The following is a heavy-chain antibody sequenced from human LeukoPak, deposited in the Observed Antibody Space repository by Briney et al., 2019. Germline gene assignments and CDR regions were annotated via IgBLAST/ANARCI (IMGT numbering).Heavy chain of an antibody. D-gene: IGHD5-12*01. V-gene: IGHV1-8*02. Sequence: GASVKVSCKASGYTFTSYDINWVRQATGQGLEWMGWMNPNSGNTGYAQKFQGRVTMTRNTSISTAYMELSSLRSEDTAVYYCARGYERETTYYYYYYMDVWGKGTTVTISS. CDR2: MNPNSGNT. J-gene: IGHJ6*03. CDR1: GYTFTSYD. CDR3: ARGYERETTYYYYYYMDV.